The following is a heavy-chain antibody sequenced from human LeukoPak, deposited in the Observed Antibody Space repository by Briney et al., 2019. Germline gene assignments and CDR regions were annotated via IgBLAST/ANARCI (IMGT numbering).Heavy chain of an antibody. Sequence: SQTLSLTCTVSGGSISSGGYSWSWIRQHPGKGLEWIGYIYYSGSTYYNPSLKSRVTISVDTSKNQFPLKLSSVTAADTAVYYCARGAHGITIFGVVIPNWFDPWGQGTLVTVSS. CDR1: GGSISSGGYS. D-gene: IGHD3-3*01. J-gene: IGHJ5*02. CDR2: IYYSGST. V-gene: IGHV4-31*03. CDR3: ARGAHGITIFGVVIPNWFDP.